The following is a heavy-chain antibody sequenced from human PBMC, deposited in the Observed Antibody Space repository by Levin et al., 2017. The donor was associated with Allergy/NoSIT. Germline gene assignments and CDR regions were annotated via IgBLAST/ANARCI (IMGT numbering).Heavy chain of an antibody. CDR2: ISTYNGNT. D-gene: IGHD2-2*01. V-gene: IGHV1-18*01. CDR1: GYTFTSYG. CDR3: ARTYCTSTSCYSGVDP. Sequence: ASVKVSCKASGYTFTSYGISWVRQAPGQGLEWMGWISTYNGNTNYAQKLQGRVTMTTDTSTTTSYMELRSLRSDDTAVYYCARTYCTSTSCYSGVDPWGQGTLVTVSS. J-gene: IGHJ5*02.